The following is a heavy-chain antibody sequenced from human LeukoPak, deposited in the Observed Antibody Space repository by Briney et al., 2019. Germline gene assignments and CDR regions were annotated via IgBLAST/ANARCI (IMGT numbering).Heavy chain of an antibody. CDR2: INPNSGGT. CDR1: GYTFTGYY. D-gene: IGHD2-15*01. V-gene: IGHV1-2*02. J-gene: IGHJ4*02. CDR3: ARDLKEHCSGGSCYSARKRGGTDY. Sequence: GASVKVSCKASGYTFTGYYMHWVRQAPGQGLEWMGWINPNSGGTNYAQKFQGRVTMTRDTSISTAYMELSRLRSDDTAVYYCARDLKEHCSGGSCYSARKRGGTDYWGQGTLVTVSS.